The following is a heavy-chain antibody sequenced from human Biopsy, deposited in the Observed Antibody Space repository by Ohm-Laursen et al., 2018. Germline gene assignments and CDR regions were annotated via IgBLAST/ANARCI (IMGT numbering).Heavy chain of an antibody. D-gene: IGHD6-19*01. CDR3: ARNTGWYGDLYYFDY. V-gene: IGHV1-46*01. CDR1: GYSFTGYY. Sequence: ASVKVSCKVSGYSFTGYYMHWVRQAPGQGPEWMGMINPSGSTTSYPQIFQGRVTMTRDTSKSTVCMELSSLRSADTAVYFCARNTGWYGDLYYFDYWGQGTLVTVSS. CDR2: INPSGSTT. J-gene: IGHJ4*02.